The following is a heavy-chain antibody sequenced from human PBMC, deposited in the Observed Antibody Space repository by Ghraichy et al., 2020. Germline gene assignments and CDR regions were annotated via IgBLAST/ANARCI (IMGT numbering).Heavy chain of an antibody. CDR1: GGSISSSNW. Sequence: SETLSLTCAVSGGSISSSNWWSWVRQPPGKGLEWIGEIYHSGSTNYNPSLKSRVTISADPSKNQFSLKVSSVTAADTAVYYCARVGHNYYYGMDVWGQGTTGTVSS. CDR2: IYHSGST. J-gene: IGHJ6*02. V-gene: IGHV4-4*02. CDR3: ARVGHNYYYGMDV.